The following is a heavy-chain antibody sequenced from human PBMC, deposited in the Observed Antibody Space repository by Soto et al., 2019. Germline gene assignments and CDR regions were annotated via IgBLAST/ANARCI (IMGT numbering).Heavy chain of an antibody. J-gene: IGHJ4*02. D-gene: IGHD3-10*01. CDR2: IYHSGST. V-gene: IGHV4-30-2*01. Sequence: LSLTCAVSGGSISSGGYSWSWIRQPPGKGLEWIGYIYHSGSTYYNPSLKSRVTISVDRSKNQFSLKLSSVTAADTAVYYCARAALIYGFDYWGQGTLVTVSS. CDR1: GGSISSGGYS. CDR3: ARAALIYGFDY.